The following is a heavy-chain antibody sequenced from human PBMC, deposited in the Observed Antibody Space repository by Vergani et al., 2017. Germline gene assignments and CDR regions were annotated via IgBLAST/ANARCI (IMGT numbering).Heavy chain of an antibody. D-gene: IGHD5-12*01. J-gene: IGHJ4*02. V-gene: IGHV4-38-2*01. Sequence: QVQLQESGPGLVEPSETLPLTCAVSGYSIRNGYYWGWIRQPPGKGLEWIGSIYHSGSTPYNPSLKSRVTISVDTSKNDFSLKVTSVTAADTAVYYCTRQPQEGASGPPSVPTWGQGISVIVSS. CDR3: TRQPQEGASGPPSVPT. CDR1: GYSIRNGYY. CDR2: IYHSGST.